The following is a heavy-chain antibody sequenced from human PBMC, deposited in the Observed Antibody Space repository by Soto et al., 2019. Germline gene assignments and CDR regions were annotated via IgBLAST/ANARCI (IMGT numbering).Heavy chain of an antibody. CDR3: ARNRTGTTYGGMDV. J-gene: IGHJ6*02. V-gene: IGHV3-66*01. Sequence: EVQLVESGGDLVQPGGSLRLSCAASGFAVSSNYMTWVRQAPGKGLEWVSVIHSGGATHYADSVRGRFTISRDNSKNTRYLQRNSLRAEDTAVYYCARNRTGTTYGGMDVWGQGTTVTVSS. CDR2: IHSGGAT. D-gene: IGHD1-7*01. CDR1: GFAVSSNY.